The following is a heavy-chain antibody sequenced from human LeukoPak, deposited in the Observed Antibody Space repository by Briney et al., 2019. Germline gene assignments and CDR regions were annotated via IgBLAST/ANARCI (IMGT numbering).Heavy chain of an antibody. CDR3: SRSGFGLYMDV. Sequence: GASVKVSCKASGYTFINYGVSWVRQAPGQGLEWMGWISGYTGDTDYAQNLQGRVTMTTDTSTSTAYMELRSLTSDDTAVYYCSRSGFGLYMDVWGKGTTVTVSS. V-gene: IGHV1-18*01. CDR1: GYTFINYG. CDR2: ISGYTGDT. D-gene: IGHD3-10*01. J-gene: IGHJ6*03.